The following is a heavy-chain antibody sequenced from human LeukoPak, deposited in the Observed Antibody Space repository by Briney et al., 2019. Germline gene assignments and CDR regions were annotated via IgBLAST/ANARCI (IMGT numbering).Heavy chain of an antibody. CDR1: GFTFSNSA. D-gene: IGHD1-26*01. CDR2: IIVGSGRT. CDR3: AAELYSGTYGRCCSFAF. Sequence: SVEVSCKASGFTFSNSAMQWVRQARGQRLEWIGWIIVGSGRTHYAQNLQERITITRDMSTNTAYMELSSLRSDDTAVYYCAAELYSGTYGRCCSFAFWGQGTQVTVSS. V-gene: IGHV1-58*02. J-gene: IGHJ4*02.